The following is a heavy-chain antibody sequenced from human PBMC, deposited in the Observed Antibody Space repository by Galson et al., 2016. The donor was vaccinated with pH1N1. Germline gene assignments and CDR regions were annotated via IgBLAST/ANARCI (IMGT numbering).Heavy chain of an antibody. CDR1: GGTFGSFG. D-gene: IGHD3-10*01. CDR3: ARDSRGGAQFYGMDV. CDR2: IIPIFNTA. V-gene: IGHV1-69*13. J-gene: IGHJ6*02. Sequence: SVKVSCKASGGTFGSFGINWVRQAPGQGLEWMGGIIPIFNTAKYARNFQGRVTITADESTTTAYMELSSLRSDDTAVYYCARDSRGGAQFYGMDVWGQGTTVTVSS.